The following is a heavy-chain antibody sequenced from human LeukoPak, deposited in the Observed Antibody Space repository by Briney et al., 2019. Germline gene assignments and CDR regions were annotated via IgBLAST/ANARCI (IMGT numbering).Heavy chain of an antibody. J-gene: IGHJ5*02. CDR2: VYYSGNT. Sequence: PSETLSLTCTVSGGSISSHYWSWIRQPPGKGLEWIGSVYYSGNTYNPSLKSRVTISVDTSKNQFSLNLTSVNAADTAIYYCARVMAARREDLNWFDPWGQGTLVTVSS. CDR3: ARVMAARREDLNWFDP. D-gene: IGHD6-6*01. V-gene: IGHV4-39*07. CDR1: GGSISSHY.